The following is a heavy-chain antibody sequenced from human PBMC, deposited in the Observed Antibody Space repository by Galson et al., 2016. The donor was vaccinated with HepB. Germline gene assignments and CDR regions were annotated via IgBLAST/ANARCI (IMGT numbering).Heavy chain of an antibody. CDR2: IYWDGDE. D-gene: IGHD1-26*01. CDR1: GFSLSTTGVG. J-gene: IGHJ4*02. V-gene: IGHV2-5*02. CDR3: VHIVHSGSYYYFAY. Sequence: PALVKPTQTLTLTCIFSGFSLSTTGVGVGWMLQPPGKTLGWLAHIYWDGDERYSPSLKSRLTITKDTSKNRVVLTMTNMDPVDTATYYCVHIVHSGSYYYFAYWGQGTLVTVSS.